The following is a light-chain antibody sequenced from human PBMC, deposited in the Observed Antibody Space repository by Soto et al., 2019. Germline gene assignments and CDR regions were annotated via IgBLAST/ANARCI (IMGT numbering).Light chain of an antibody. CDR2: SNN. Sequence: QSVLTQPPSASGTPGQRVTISCSGSSSNIGSNTVNWYQQLPGTAPKLLIYSNNQRPSGVPDRFSGSKSGTSASLAISGLQSEDEADYYCAAWDDSLNGVFGGGTQLIVL. CDR1: SSNIGSNT. J-gene: IGLJ3*02. CDR3: AAWDDSLNGV. V-gene: IGLV1-44*01.